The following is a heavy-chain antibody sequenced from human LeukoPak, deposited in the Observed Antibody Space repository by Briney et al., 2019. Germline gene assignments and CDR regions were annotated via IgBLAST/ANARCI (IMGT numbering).Heavy chain of an antibody. Sequence: PGGSLRLSCAASGFTFSNYWMSWVRQAPGKGLEWVANIKQDGSEKYYVDSVEGRFTISRDNSKNTLYLQMNSLRAEDTAVYYCAKALVGYCSSTSCYWNYWGQGTLVTVSS. V-gene: IGHV3-7*03. J-gene: IGHJ4*02. CDR1: GFTFSNYW. CDR3: AKALVGYCSSTSCYWNY. D-gene: IGHD2-2*01. CDR2: IKQDGSEK.